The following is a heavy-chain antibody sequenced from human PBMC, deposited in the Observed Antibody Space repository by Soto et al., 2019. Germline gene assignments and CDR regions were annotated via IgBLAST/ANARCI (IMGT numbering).Heavy chain of an antibody. CDR1: GFSLSTSGVG. J-gene: IGHJ3*02. Sequence: GPTLVNPTLTLTLTCPFSGFSLSTSGVGVGWIRQPPRKALEWLAPIYWNDDRRYSTSLKSRLTITKDTSKDQVVLTMTNMDPVDTATYYCAHRRSYYDSSGYLTRNLAFDIWGQGTMVTVSS. CDR2: IYWNDDR. V-gene: IGHV2-5*01. D-gene: IGHD3-22*01. CDR3: AHRRSYYDSSGYLTRNLAFDI.